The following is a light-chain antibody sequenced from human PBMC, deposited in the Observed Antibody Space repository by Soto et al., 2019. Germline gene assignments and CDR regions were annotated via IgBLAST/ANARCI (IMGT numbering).Light chain of an antibody. CDR1: QSISIW. CDR3: QHYKDYSWT. V-gene: IGKV1-5*03. J-gene: IGKJ1*01. Sequence: DILLTQSPSTLSASVGDRVTITCRASQSISIWVAWYQQKPGKAPNLLLYKTSSLAPGVPSRFSGSGSGTEFTLTISSLQPDDFATYYCQHYKDYSWTFGQGTKVEVK. CDR2: KTS.